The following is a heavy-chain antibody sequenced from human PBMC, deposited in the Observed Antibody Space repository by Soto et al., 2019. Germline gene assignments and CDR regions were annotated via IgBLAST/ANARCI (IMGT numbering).Heavy chain of an antibody. D-gene: IGHD5-12*01. CDR1: GFTVSSNY. CDR2: IYSGGST. J-gene: IGHJ4*02. V-gene: IGHV3-53*01. CDR3: ARDAPGGRDGYNIG. Sequence: PGGSLRLSCAASGFTVSSNYMSWVRQAPGKGLEWVSVIYSGGSTYYADSVKGRFTISRDNSKNTLYLQMNSLRAEDTAVYYCARDAPGGRDGYNIGWVQGTLVTVSS.